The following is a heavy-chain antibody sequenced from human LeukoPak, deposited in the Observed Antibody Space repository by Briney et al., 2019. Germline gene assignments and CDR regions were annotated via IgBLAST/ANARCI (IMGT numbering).Heavy chain of an antibody. CDR3: ARTWTPGGDAFDI. D-gene: IGHD3/OR15-3a*01. Sequence: PSETLSLTCTVSDGSISSSTYYWGWIRQPPGKGLEWIGSIFYSGRTYYNPSLKSRVTMSVDTSKNQFSLKLSSVTAADTAVYYCARTWTPGGDAFDIWGQGTMVIVSS. CDR1: DGSISSSTYY. J-gene: IGHJ3*02. V-gene: IGHV4-39*07. CDR2: IFYSGRT.